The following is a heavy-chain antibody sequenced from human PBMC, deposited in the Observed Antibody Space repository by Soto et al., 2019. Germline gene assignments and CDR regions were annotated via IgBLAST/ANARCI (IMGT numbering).Heavy chain of an antibody. V-gene: IGHV1-18*01. Sequence: ASVKVSCKASGYTFTSYGISWVRQAPGQGLEWMGWISAYNGNTNYAQKLQGRVTMTTDTSTSTAYMELRSLRSDDTAVYYCARSLGITGTTLAWFDPWGQGTLVTVSS. CDR3: ARSLGITGTTLAWFDP. CDR1: GYTFTSYG. D-gene: IGHD1-7*01. J-gene: IGHJ5*02. CDR2: ISAYNGNT.